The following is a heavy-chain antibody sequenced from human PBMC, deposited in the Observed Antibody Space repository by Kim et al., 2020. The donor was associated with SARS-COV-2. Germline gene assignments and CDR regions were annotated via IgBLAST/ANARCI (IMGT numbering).Heavy chain of an antibody. CDR3: ATWTAMVNPFDY. D-gene: IGHD5-18*01. Sequence: ASVKVSCKVSGYTLTELSMHWVRQAPGKGLEWMGGFDPEDGETIYAQKFQGRVTMTEDTSTDTAYMELSSLRSEDTAVYYCATWTAMVNPFDYWGQGTLVTVSS. CDR1: GYTLTELS. CDR2: FDPEDGET. J-gene: IGHJ4*02. V-gene: IGHV1-24*01.